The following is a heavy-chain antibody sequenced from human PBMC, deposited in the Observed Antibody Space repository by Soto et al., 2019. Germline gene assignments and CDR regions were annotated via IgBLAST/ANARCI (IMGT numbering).Heavy chain of an antibody. D-gene: IGHD3-10*02. Sequence: EVQLLESGGGLVQPGGSLRLSCAASGFTFSSYAMSWVRQAPGKGLEWVSAISGSAGSIYYADSVKGRFTISRDNSMNTLYLQMNSLRAEDTAVYYCAANMVFGEYGRDVWGQGTTVTVSS. CDR2: ISGSAGSI. J-gene: IGHJ6*02. CDR1: GFTFSSYA. CDR3: AANMVFGEYGRDV. V-gene: IGHV3-23*01.